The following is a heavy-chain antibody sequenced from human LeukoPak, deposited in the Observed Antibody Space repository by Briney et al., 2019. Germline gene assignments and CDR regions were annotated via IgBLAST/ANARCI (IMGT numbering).Heavy chain of an antibody. J-gene: IGHJ4*02. D-gene: IGHD6-19*01. V-gene: IGHV3-9*01. CDR3: AKVPGGRLAYFDY. CDR1: GFTFDDYA. CDR2: ISWNSGSI. Sequence: ETGGSLRLSCAASGFTFDDYAMHWVRQAPGKGLEWVSGISWNSGSIGYADSVKGRFTISRDNAKNSLYLQINSLRAEDTALYYCAKVPGGRLAYFDYWGQGTLVTVSS.